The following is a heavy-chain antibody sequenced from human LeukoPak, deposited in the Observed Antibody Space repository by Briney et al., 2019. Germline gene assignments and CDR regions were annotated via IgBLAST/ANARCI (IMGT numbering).Heavy chain of an antibody. V-gene: IGHV4-59*01. CDR2: IYYSGTTT. J-gene: IGHJ4*02. Sequence: SETLSLTCAVSGDSIRSYYWSWIRQPPGKGLEWIGFIYYSGTTTNYNPSLKSRVTISIDTSKNLFSLRLTSVTAADTAVYYCASGRGDVRGDYWGQGTLVTVSS. CDR1: GDSIRSYY. D-gene: IGHD3-10*01. CDR3: ASGRGDVRGDY.